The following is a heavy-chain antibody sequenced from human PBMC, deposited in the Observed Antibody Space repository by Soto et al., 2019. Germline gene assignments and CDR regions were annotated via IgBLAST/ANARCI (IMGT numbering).Heavy chain of an antibody. J-gene: IGHJ6*02. V-gene: IGHV1-24*01. CDR3: ATDHIAARGYYYGMDV. Sequence: ASVKVSCKVSGYTLTELSMHWVRPAPGKGLEWMGGFDPEDGETIYAQKFQGRVTMTEDTSTDTAYMELSSLRSEDTAVYYCATDHIAARGYYYGMDVWGQGTTVNVSS. CDR2: FDPEDGET. D-gene: IGHD6-6*01. CDR1: GYTLTELS.